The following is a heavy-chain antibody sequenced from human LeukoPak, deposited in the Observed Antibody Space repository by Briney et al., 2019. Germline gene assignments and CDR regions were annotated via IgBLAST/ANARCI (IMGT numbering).Heavy chain of an antibody. D-gene: IGHD3-22*01. CDR1: GYTFTSYG. J-gene: IGHJ4*02. CDR3: ARVGGLYYYYDSSGYYLPDDY. V-gene: IGHV1-18*01. CDR2: ISAYNGNT. Sequence: ASVKVSCKASGYTFTSYGISWVRQAPGQGLEWMGWISAYNGNTNYAQKLQGRVTMTTDTSTSTAYMELRSLRSDDTAVYYCARVGGLYYYYDSSGYYLPDDYWGQGTLVTVSS.